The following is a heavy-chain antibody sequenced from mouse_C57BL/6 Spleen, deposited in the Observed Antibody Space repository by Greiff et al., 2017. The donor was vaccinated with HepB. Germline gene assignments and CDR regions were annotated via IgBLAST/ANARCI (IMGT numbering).Heavy chain of an antibody. J-gene: IGHJ4*01. Sequence: ESGPGLVKPSQSLSLTCSVTGYSITSGYYWNWIRQFPGNKLEWMGYISYDGSNNYNPSLKNRISITRDTSKNQFFLKLNSVTTEDTATYYCARDPVVATRYYYAMDYWGQGTSVTVSS. CDR3: ARDPVVATRYYYAMDY. CDR1: GYSITSGYY. D-gene: IGHD1-1*01. V-gene: IGHV3-6*01. CDR2: ISYDGSN.